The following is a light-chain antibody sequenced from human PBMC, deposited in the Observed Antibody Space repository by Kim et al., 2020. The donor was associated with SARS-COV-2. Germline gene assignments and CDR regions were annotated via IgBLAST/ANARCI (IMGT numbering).Light chain of an antibody. Sequence: QSALTQPASVSESPGQSITISCTGTSSDVGAYDYVSWYQQHPGKAPKLMIFDVTRRPSGVSNRFSGSKSGNTASLTISGLQAEDEADYYCSSYTGSSTFWVFGGGTQLTVL. CDR1: SSDVGAYDY. V-gene: IGLV2-14*03. CDR3: SSYTGSSTFWV. CDR2: DVT. J-gene: IGLJ3*02.